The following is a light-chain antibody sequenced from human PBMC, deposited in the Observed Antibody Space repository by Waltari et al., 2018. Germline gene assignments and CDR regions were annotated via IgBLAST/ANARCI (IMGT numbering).Light chain of an antibody. Sequence: SCRASQCVGRSLAWYQQKPGQAPRLLIYGASNRATGIPDRFSGSGFATDFSLTISRLEPEDFAVYYCQKYESLPATFGQGTKVEIK. CDR3: QKYESLPAT. CDR2: GAS. V-gene: IGKV3-20*01. J-gene: IGKJ1*01. CDR1: QCVGRS.